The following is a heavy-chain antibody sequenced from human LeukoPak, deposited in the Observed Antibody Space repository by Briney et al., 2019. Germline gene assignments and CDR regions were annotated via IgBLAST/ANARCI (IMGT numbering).Heavy chain of an antibody. CDR3: ARALRFLEEAPYYFDY. CDR2: ISSSSSTI. Sequence: PGGSLRLSCAASGFTFSSYEMNWVRQAPGKVLEWVSYISSSSSTIYYADSVKGRFTISRDNAKNSLYLQMNSLRAEDTAVYYCARALRFLEEAPYYFDYWGQGTLVTVSS. J-gene: IGHJ4*02. CDR1: GFTFSSYE. V-gene: IGHV3-48*01. D-gene: IGHD3-3*01.